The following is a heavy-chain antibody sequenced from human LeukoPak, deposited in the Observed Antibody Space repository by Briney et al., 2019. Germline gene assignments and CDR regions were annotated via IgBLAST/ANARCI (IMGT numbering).Heavy chain of an antibody. CDR2: IYYSGST. CDR1: GGSISSYY. J-gene: IGHJ4*02. CDR3: ARGDIGRDY. D-gene: IGHD1-26*01. Sequence: SETLSLTCTVSGGSISSYYWSWIRQPPGKGLEWIGYIYYSGSTNYIPSLKSRVTISVDTSKNQFSLKLSSVTAADTAVYCCARGDIGRDYWGQGTLVTVSS. V-gene: IGHV4-59*01.